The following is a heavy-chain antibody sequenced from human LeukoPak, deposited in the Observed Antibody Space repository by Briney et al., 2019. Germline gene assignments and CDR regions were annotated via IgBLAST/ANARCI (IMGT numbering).Heavy chain of an antibody. CDR3: ARDKKAVAGFDY. Sequence: PGGSLRLSCAASGFTFSSYAMHWVRQAPGKGLEWVAVISYDGSNKYYADSVKGRFTISRDNSKNTLYLQMNSLRAEDTAVYYCARDKKAVAGFDYWGQGTLVTVSS. J-gene: IGHJ4*02. V-gene: IGHV3-30*04. CDR1: GFTFSSYA. D-gene: IGHD6-19*01. CDR2: ISYDGSNK.